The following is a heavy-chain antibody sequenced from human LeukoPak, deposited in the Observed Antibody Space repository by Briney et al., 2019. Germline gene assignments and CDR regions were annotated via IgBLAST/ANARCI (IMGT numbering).Heavy chain of an antibody. D-gene: IGHD5-24*01. J-gene: IGHJ4*02. CDR3: ARAWKTATIPPSV. CDR2: INPNSGGT. Sequence: ASVKVSCKASGYTFTGYYMHWVRQAPGQGLEWMGWINPNSGGTNYAQKFQGRVTMTRDTSISTAYMELSRLRSDDTAVYYCARAWKTATIPPSVWGQGTLVTVSS. CDR1: GYTFTGYY. V-gene: IGHV1-2*02.